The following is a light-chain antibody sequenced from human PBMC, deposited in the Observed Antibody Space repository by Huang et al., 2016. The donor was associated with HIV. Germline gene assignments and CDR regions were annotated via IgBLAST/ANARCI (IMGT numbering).Light chain of an antibody. CDR3: QQGYSALIT. V-gene: IGKV1-39*01. CDR1: QNINTY. J-gene: IGKJ5*01. CDR2: SAS. Sequence: DILLTQSPSSLSASVGDRVTITCRASQNINTYLNCYQQKPGKAPNLLIHSASTLQTGVPSRFSGSGSGTDFTLTVNSLQPEDSATYYCQQGYSALITFGQGTRL.